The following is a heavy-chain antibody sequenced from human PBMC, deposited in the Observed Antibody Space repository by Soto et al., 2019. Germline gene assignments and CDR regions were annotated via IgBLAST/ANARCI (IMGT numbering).Heavy chain of an antibody. CDR3: AKDGGKDGYFGNWFDP. J-gene: IGHJ5*02. D-gene: IGHD5-12*01. CDR1: GGTFSSYA. Sequence: GASVKVSCKASGGTFSSYAISWVRQAPGQGLEWMGGIIPIFGTANYAQKFQGRVTITADESTTTAYMELSSLRSDDTAVFYCAKDGGKDGYFGNWFDPWGKGTLVTVSS. V-gene: IGHV1-69*13. CDR2: IIPIFGTA.